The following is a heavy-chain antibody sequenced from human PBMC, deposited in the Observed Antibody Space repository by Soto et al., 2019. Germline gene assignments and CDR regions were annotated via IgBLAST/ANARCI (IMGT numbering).Heavy chain of an antibody. CDR3: ARDPWVSWSTKYYGLDV. CDR1: GYRFTSYG. D-gene: IGHD6-13*01. CDR2: INVYNGNT. J-gene: IGHJ6*02. V-gene: IGHV1-18*01. Sequence: QVQLVQSGTEVKEPGASVKVSCKASGYRFTSYGISWVRQAPGQGLEWMGWINVYNGNTDYAQKVQGRVSLTTDTSTSTAYMELRSLRSDDTAIYYCARDPWVSWSTKYYGLDVWGQGTTVTVSS.